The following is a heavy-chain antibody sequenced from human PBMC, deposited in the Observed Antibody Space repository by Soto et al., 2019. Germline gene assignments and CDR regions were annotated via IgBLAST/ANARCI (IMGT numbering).Heavy chain of an antibody. Sequence: EVQLVESGGGLVQPGGSLRLSCAASGFTFSSYSMNWVRQAPGKGLEWVSYISSSSSTIYYADSVKGRFTISRDNAKNPLYLQMNSLRDEDTAVYYCAREPVYYYYGMDVWGQGTTVTVSS. CDR1: GFTFSSYS. J-gene: IGHJ6*02. CDR3: AREPVYYYYGMDV. CDR2: ISSSSSTI. V-gene: IGHV3-48*02.